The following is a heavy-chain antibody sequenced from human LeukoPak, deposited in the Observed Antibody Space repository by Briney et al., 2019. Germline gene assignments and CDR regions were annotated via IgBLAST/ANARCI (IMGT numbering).Heavy chain of an antibody. CDR3: AKDGAYYYDSSGYYYED. CDR1: GFTFSSYS. CDR2: ISSSSSYI. J-gene: IGHJ4*02. V-gene: IGHV3-21*04. Sequence: PGGSLRLSCAASGFTFSSYSMNWVRQAPGKGMEWVSSISSSSSYIYYADSVKGRFTISRDNSKNTLYLQMNSLRAEDTAVYYCAKDGAYYYDSSGYYYEDWGQGTLVTVSS. D-gene: IGHD3-22*01.